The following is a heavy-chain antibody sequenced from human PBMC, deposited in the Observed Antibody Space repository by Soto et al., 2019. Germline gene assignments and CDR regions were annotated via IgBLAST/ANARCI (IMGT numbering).Heavy chain of an antibody. Sequence: GASVKVSCKASGYTFTTYAITWVRQAPGQGLEWMGLVSPSNSYTNSAEKFQGRLTMTTDTSTNTAYMELRSLTSDDTAVYYCAREGLLRPFNYFDPWGQGTLVTVS. CDR2: VSPSNSYT. CDR3: AREGLLRPFNYFDP. J-gene: IGHJ5*02. D-gene: IGHD2-21*02. V-gene: IGHV1-18*01. CDR1: GYTFTTYA.